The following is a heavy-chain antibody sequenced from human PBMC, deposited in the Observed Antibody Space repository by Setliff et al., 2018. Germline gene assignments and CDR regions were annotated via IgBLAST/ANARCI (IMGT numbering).Heavy chain of an antibody. D-gene: IGHD2-8*02. CDR2: INSDDSST. V-gene: IGHV3-74*01. J-gene: IGHJ6*03. CDR1: GFTFSSHW. Sequence: GESLRLSCVVSGFTFSSHWMHWVRQAPGKGLVWVSRINSDDSSTSYADSVKGRFTISRDNAKNTVYLQMNSLRAEDTAVYYCARDGGTAGRSYYYMDVWGKGTPVTVSS. CDR3: ARDGGTAGRSYYYMDV.